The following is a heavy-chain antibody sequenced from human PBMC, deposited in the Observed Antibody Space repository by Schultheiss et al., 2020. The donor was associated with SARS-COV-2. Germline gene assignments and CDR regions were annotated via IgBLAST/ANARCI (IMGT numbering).Heavy chain of an antibody. V-gene: IGHV3-48*04. D-gene: IGHD3-10*01. CDR3: ARGVRGVINDY. J-gene: IGHJ4*02. CDR2: ISSSSSTI. CDR1: GFTFSSYS. Sequence: GGSLRLSCAASGFTFSSYSMNWVRQAPGKGLEWVSYISSSSSTIYYADSVKGRFTISRDNAKNSLYLQMNSLRAEDTAVYYCARGVRGVINDYWGQGTLVTVSS.